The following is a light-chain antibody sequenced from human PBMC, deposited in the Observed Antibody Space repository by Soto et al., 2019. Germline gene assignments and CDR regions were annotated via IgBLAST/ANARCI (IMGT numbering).Light chain of an antibody. V-gene: IGLV2-14*01. CDR1: SSDVGFYNY. Sequence: QSVLTQPASVSGSPGQSVSISCTGTSSDVGFYNYVSWYQQHPGKAPKLMIYEVSNRPSAVSSRFSGSKSGNTASLTISGLQAEDEADYYCSSYTSSSAYVFGTGTRSPS. CDR3: SSYTSSSAYV. CDR2: EVS. J-gene: IGLJ1*01.